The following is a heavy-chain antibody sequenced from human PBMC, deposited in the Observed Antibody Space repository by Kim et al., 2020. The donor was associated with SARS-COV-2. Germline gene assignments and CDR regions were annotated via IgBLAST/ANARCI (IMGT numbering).Heavy chain of an antibody. CDR2: IDLGGGSA. CDR1: GYSFTNYY. Sequence: ASVKVSCKASGYSFTNYYMHWVRQAPGQGLEWVGLIDLGGGSANYAQKFQGRVTVTRDTSTSTVYMELSSLRSDDTAVYYCARERGHTYYFDFWGQGTLV. CDR3: ARERGHTYYFDF. J-gene: IGHJ4*02. V-gene: IGHV1-46*01. D-gene: IGHD3-10*01.